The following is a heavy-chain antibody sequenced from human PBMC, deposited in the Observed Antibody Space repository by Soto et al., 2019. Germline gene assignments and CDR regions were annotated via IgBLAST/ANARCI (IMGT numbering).Heavy chain of an antibody. D-gene: IGHD4-17*01. Sequence: QVQLVQSGAEVKKPGASVKVSCRASGYAFTSYYMHWVRQAPGQGPEWMGIINPSGGSTSDAQKFQGRVTMTRDTSTSTVYMELSSLRSEDTAVYYCARESYGDYVLFDYWGQGTLVTVSS. CDR2: INPSGGST. CDR3: ARESYGDYVLFDY. CDR1: GYAFTSYY. J-gene: IGHJ4*02. V-gene: IGHV1-46*01.